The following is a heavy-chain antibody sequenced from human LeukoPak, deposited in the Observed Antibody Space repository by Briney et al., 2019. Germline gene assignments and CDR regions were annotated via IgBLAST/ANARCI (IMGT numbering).Heavy chain of an antibody. CDR1: GGTFSSYA. V-gene: IGHV1-69*13. Sequence: VASVKVSCKASGGTFSSYAISWARQAPGQGLEWMGGIIPIFGTANYAQKFQGRVTITADESTSTAYMELSSLRSEDTAVYYCARGRFGEFTLNYYYGMDVWGKGTTVTVSS. CDR3: ARGRFGEFTLNYYYGMDV. CDR2: IIPIFGTA. J-gene: IGHJ6*04. D-gene: IGHD3-10*01.